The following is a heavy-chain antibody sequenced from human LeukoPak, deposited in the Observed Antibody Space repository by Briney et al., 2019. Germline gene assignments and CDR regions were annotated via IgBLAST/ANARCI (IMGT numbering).Heavy chain of an antibody. CDR3: ARGLTGDFDY. Sequence: SETLSLTCTVSGGSISTTAYYWGWIRQPPGKGLEWIGSVFYTGNTFYNPSLQSRVTLSVDTSKNQFSLKLSSVTAADTAVYYCARGLTGDFDYWGQGTLVTVSS. J-gene: IGHJ4*02. CDR2: VFYTGNT. V-gene: IGHV4-39*07. CDR1: GGSISTTAYY. D-gene: IGHD7-27*01.